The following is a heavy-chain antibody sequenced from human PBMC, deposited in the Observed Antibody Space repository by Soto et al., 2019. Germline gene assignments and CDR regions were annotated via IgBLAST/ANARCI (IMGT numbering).Heavy chain of an antibody. CDR3: ARIXXTXXXXXGMDV. J-gene: IGHJ6*02. CDR1: GYTXXXXX. V-gene: IGHV1-18*01. CDR2: IRISNGDT. Sequence: QVPLVQSGAEVKKPGASVKVSCRASGYTXXXXXLXXVRQAPGQGLEWMGWIRISNGDTKYAQNLQDRVTMTTDTSTSTAYMELRSLXSDDSAVYYXARIXXTXXXXXGMDVWGQGTTVTVSS.